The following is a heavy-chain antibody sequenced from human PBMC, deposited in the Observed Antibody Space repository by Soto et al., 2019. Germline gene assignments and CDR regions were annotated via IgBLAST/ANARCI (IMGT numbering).Heavy chain of an antibody. V-gene: IGHV1-3*01. D-gene: IGHD2-2*01. CDR1: GYTFTSYA. J-gene: IGHJ3*02. CDR2: INAGNGNT. CDR3: AREIVVVPAAPPGAFDI. Sequence: ASVKVSCKASGYTFTSYAIHWVRQAPGQRLEWMGWINAGNGNTKYSQKFQGRVIITRDTSAGTAYMELSSLRSEDTAVYYCAREIVVVPAAPPGAFDIWGQGTMVTVSS.